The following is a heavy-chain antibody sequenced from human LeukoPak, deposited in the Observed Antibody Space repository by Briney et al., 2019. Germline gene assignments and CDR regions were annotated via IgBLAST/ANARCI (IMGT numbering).Heavy chain of an antibody. V-gene: IGHV3-49*03. J-gene: IGHJ4*02. Sequence: GGSLRLSCTACGFTFGDYAMSWFRQAPGKGLEWVGFIRSKAYGGTTEYAASVKGRFTISRDDSKSIAYLQMNSLKTEDTAVYSCTRVLGIAARPLDYWGQGTLVTVSS. CDR2: IRSKAYGGTT. CDR1: GFTFGDYA. CDR3: TRVLGIAARPLDY. D-gene: IGHD6-6*01.